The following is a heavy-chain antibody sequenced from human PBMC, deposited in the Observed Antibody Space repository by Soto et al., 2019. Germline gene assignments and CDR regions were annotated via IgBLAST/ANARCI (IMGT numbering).Heavy chain of an antibody. V-gene: IGHV4-59*01. CDR1: RGSIIRYY. CDR3: ARDSGYSYGHEYYYYYGMDV. Sequence: SVTLSLTCTVSRGSIIRYYWSWIRQPPGKGLEWIGYIYYSGSTNYNPSLKGRVTISVDTSKNQFSLKLSPVTAADTAVYYCARDSGYSYGHEYYYYYGMDVWGRGTTVTVSS. J-gene: IGHJ6*04. CDR2: IYYSGST. D-gene: IGHD5-18*01.